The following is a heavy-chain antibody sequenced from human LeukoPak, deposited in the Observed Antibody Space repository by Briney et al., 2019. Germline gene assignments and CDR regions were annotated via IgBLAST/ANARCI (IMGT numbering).Heavy chain of an antibody. D-gene: IGHD3-22*01. CDR3: ARSGDYYDSSGYSRDAFDI. CDR2: IYYSGST. J-gene: IGHJ3*02. CDR1: GGSISSYY. Sequence: PSETLSLTCTVSGGSISSYYWGWIRQPPGKGLEWIGYIYYSGSTNYNPSLKSRVTISVDTSKNQFSLKLSSVTAADTAVYYCARSGDYYDSSGYSRDAFDIWGQGTMVTVSS. V-gene: IGHV4-59*01.